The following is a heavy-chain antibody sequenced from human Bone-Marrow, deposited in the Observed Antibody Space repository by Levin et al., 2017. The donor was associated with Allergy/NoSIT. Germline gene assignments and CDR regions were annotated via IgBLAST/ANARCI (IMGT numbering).Heavy chain of an antibody. CDR3: ASFRVGAGD. V-gene: IGHV3-64*01. J-gene: IGHJ4*02. CDR2: ISSNGGST. D-gene: IGHD1-26*01. CDR1: GFTFSSYA. Sequence: PGGSLRLSCAASGFTFSSYAMHWVRQAPGKGLEYVSAISSNGGSTYYANSVKGRFTISRDNSKNTLYLQMGSLRAEDMAVYYCASFRVGAGDWGQGTLVTVSS.